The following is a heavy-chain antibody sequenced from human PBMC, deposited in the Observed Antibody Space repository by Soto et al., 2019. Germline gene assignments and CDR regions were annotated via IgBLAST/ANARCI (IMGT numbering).Heavy chain of an antibody. Sequence: PSETLSLTCTVSGGSISSSSYYWGWIRQPPGKGLEWIGSIYYSGSTYYNPSLKSRVTISVDTSKNQFSLKLSSVTAADTAVYYCARTPYYHYGMDVWGQGTTVTVSS. CDR2: IYYSGST. V-gene: IGHV4-39*07. J-gene: IGHJ6*02. CDR3: ARTPYYHYGMDV. CDR1: GGSISSSSYY.